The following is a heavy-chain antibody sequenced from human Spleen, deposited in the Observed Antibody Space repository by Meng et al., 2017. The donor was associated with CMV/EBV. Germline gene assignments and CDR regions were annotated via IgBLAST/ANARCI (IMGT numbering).Heavy chain of an antibody. V-gene: IGHV1-2*02. Sequence: GYTFTGYYMNWVRQAPGQGLEWMGWINPNSGGTNYAQKFQGRVTMTRDTSISTAYMELSRLRSDDTAVYYCARVYYDSSGYSHYFDYWGQGTLVTVSS. D-gene: IGHD3-22*01. J-gene: IGHJ4*02. CDR2: INPNSGGT. CDR3: ARVYYDSSGYSHYFDY. CDR1: GYTFTGYY.